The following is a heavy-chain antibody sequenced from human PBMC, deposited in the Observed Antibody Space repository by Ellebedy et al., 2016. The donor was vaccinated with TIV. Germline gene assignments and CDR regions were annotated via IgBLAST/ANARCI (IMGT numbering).Heavy chain of an antibody. D-gene: IGHD7-27*01. CDR1: GFTFTPYA. CDR3: ARDMAWGNERMNDAFDI. Sequence: GESLKISCAASGFTFTPYAMNWVRQAPGKGLEWISYISGSSLTVYYADSVKGRFTISRDNAESSLYLQMNSLTVEDTAVYYCARDMAWGNERMNDAFDIWGQGTMVTVSS. J-gene: IGHJ3*02. V-gene: IGHV3-48*04. CDR2: ISGSSLTV.